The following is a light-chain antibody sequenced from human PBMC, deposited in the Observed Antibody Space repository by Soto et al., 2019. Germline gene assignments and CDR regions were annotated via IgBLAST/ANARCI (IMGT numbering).Light chain of an antibody. V-gene: IGKV1-5*03. CDR3: QQYNSYWT. J-gene: IGKJ1*01. Sequence: DIQMTQSPSTLSASVGDRVSITCRASQSISDWLAWYQQRPGKAPKLLIYRASSLETGVPSRFSGSRSGTEFTLTISSLQPDDFATYYCQQYNSYWTFGQGTKVEIK. CDR2: RAS. CDR1: QSISDW.